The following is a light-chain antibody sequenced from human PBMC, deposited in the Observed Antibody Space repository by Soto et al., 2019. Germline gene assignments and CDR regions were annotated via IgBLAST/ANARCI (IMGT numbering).Light chain of an antibody. CDR2: CNS. CDR3: PSYDSSLRGVL. V-gene: IGLV1-40*01. J-gene: IGLJ2*01. CDR1: SSNIGAGYD. Sequence: HSVLTQPPSVSGAPGQRFTISCTGSSSNIGAGYDVHWYKQLPGTAPKLLIYCNSNRPSGVPDRFYGSKSGTSASLAITRLQAEDEADYNCPSYDSSLRGVLFGGGTQLTVL.